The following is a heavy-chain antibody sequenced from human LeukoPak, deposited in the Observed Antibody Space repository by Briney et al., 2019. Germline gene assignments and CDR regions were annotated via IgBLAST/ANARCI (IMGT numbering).Heavy chain of an antibody. J-gene: IGHJ4*01. CDR3: ARDRGAYCGGDCYLGFDY. V-gene: IGHV3-21*01. CDR1: GFTFSSYT. D-gene: IGHD2-21*02. Sequence: SGGSLRLSCAASGFTFSSYTMNWVRQAPGKGLEWVSSIAGSSGYISYADSVKGRFTISRDNAKKSLYLQMTSLTAEDTAVYYCARDRGAYCGGDCYLGFDYWGRGTLVTVSS. CDR2: IAGSSGYI.